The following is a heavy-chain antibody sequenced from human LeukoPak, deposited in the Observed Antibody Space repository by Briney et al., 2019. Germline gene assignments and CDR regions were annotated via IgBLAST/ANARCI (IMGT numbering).Heavy chain of an antibody. CDR2: INPKSGAT. V-gene: IGHV1-2*02. D-gene: IGHD3-10*01. J-gene: IGHJ5*02. CDR3: ARGDYYGSPKVVAA. CDR1: GYTFTDYY. Sequence: ASVKVSCKASGYTFTDYYMNWVRQAPGQGLEWMGWINPKSGATNYAQKFQGRVTMTRDTSISTGYMELDLLRSDDTAVYYCARGDYYGSPKVVAAWGQGTLVTISS.